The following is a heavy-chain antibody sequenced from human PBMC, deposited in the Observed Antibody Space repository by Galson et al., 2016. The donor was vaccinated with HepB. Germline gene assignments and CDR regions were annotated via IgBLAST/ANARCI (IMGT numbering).Heavy chain of an antibody. CDR1: GDSISSGAYY. CDR2: IFYTGNT. V-gene: IGHV4-31*03. D-gene: IGHD3-3*01. Sequence: TLSLTCTVSGDSISSGAYYWSWLRHLPGKGLEWIGYIFYTGNTYYNPSLKSRVTISLDTSKNRFSLQLTSVTAADTAVSFCANQGDSWFDPWGQGTLVTVSS. J-gene: IGHJ5*02. CDR3: ANQGDSWFDP.